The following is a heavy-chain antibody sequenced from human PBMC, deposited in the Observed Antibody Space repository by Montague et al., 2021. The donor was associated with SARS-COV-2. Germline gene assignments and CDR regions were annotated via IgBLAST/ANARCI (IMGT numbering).Heavy chain of an antibody. Sequence: SLRLPCAASGFTFSSYDMHWVRQATGKGLEWVSAIGTAGDTYYPGSVKGRFTISRENAKNSLYLQMNSLRAGDTAVYYCARGETYYYGSGSYFNLRYYYGMDVWGQGTTVTVSS. CDR1: GFTFSSYD. V-gene: IGHV3-13*04. J-gene: IGHJ6*02. D-gene: IGHD3-10*01. CDR2: IGTAGDT. CDR3: ARGETYYYGSGSYFNLRYYYGMDV.